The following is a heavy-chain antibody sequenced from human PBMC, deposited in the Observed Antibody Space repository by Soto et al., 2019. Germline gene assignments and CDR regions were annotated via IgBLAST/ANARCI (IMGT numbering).Heavy chain of an antibody. V-gene: IGHV3-11*01. Sequence: QMQLVESGGGLVEPGGSLRLSCEASGFTFSHHYMSWIRQAPGKGLEWVSYISRSGTTIYYADSVRGRFTISRDNSKNSLYLQMDSLRAEDTAMYYCGRDPELWDENVATRLSTYYYGMDVWGQGTTVTVSS. D-gene: IGHD5-18*01. CDR3: GRDPELWDENVATRLSTYYYGMDV. CDR1: GFTFSHHY. J-gene: IGHJ6*02. CDR2: ISRSGTTI.